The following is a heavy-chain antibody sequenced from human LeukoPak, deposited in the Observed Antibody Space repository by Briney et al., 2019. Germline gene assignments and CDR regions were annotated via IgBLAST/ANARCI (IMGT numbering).Heavy chain of an antibody. CDR3: AKPGDYYDSSGYYWGLFDY. J-gene: IGHJ4*02. CDR1: GFTFSSYA. Sequence: GGSLRLSCAASGFTFSSYAMSWVRQAPGKGLEWVSAIGGSGGSTYYADSVKGRFTISRDNSKNTLYLQMNSLRAEDTAVYYCAKPGDYYDSSGYYWGLFDYWGQGTLVTVSS. D-gene: IGHD3-22*01. V-gene: IGHV3-23*01. CDR2: IGGSGGST.